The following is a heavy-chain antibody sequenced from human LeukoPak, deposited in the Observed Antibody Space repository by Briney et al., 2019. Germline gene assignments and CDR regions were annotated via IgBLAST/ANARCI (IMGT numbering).Heavy chain of an antibody. D-gene: IGHD3-22*01. CDR1: GFTFSSYS. V-gene: IGHV3-21*01. J-gene: IGHJ4*02. CDR2: ISSSSSYI. CDR3: ARYDTSDYYFDY. Sequence: PGGSLRLSCAASGFTFSSYSMNWVRQAPGKGLDWVSSISSSSSYIYYADSVKGRFTISRDNAKNSLYLQMNSLRPEDTAVYYCARYDTSDYYFDYWGQGTLVTVSS.